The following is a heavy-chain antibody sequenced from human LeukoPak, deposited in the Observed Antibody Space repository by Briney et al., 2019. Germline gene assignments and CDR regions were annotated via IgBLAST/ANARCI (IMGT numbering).Heavy chain of an antibody. CDR3: ARDGSSSGWNYYYYGMDV. CDR1: GYTFTSYG. CDR2: ISAHNGNT. Sequence: ASVKVSCKASGYTFTSYGISWVRRAPGQGLEWMGWISAHNGNTNYAQKPQGRVTMTTDTSTSTAYMELRSLRSDDTAVYYCARDGSSSGWNYYYYGMDVWGQGTTVTVSS. V-gene: IGHV1-18*01. D-gene: IGHD6-19*01. J-gene: IGHJ6*02.